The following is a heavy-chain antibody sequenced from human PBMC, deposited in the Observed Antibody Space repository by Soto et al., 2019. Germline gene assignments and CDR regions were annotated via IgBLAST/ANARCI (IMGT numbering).Heavy chain of an antibody. CDR3: ARGWEGIQGAFDI. J-gene: IGHJ3*02. CDR1: GGSISSGGYY. D-gene: IGHD1-26*01. CDR2: IYYSGST. Sequence: QVQLQESGPGLVKPSQTLSLTCTVSGGSISSGGYYWSWIRQHPGKGLEWIGYIYYSGSTYYNPSRRSRVTISVDTSKNQFSLKLSSVTAADTAVYYCARGWEGIQGAFDIWGQGTMVTVSS. V-gene: IGHV4-31*03.